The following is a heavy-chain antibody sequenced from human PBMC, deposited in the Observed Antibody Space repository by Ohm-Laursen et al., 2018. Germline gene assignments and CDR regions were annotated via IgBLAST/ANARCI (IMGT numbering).Heavy chain of an antibody. CDR1: GFTFSDSH. CDR3: ARASSSIAVAGLDY. D-gene: IGHD6-19*01. Sequence: SLRLSCAASGFTFSDSHMSWIRQAPGKGLEWVSYISTAGSTRYYADSVKGRFTISRDNAKNSLYLQMDGLRAEDTAVYYCARASSSIAVAGLDYWGQGTLVTVSS. CDR2: ISTAGSTR. J-gene: IGHJ4*02. V-gene: IGHV3-11*04.